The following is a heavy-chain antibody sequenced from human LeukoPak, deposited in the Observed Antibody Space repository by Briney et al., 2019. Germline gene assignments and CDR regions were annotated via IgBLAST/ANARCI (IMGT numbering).Heavy chain of an antibody. V-gene: IGHV3-30*04. Sequence: GGSLRLSCAASGFTFSSYAMHWVRQAPGKGLEWVAVISYDGSNKYYADSVKGRFTISRDDSKNTLYLQMNSLRAEDTAVYYCARGVDYWGQGTLVTVSS. CDR1: GFTFSSYA. CDR2: ISYDGSNK. D-gene: IGHD6-13*01. CDR3: ARGVDY. J-gene: IGHJ4*02.